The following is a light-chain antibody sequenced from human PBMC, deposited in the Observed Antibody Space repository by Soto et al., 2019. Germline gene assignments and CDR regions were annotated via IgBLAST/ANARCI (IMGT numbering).Light chain of an antibody. V-gene: IGKV1-6*01. J-gene: IGKJ1*01. CDR1: QGIRNE. CDR3: LQDYSYPRT. Sequence: AIQMTQSPSSLSASVGDRVTITCRASQGIRNELAWYQQSPGRAPNLLIYASSNLQTGVPSRFRGSGSGTDFTLTISSLQPDDFATYYCLQDYSYPRTFGQGTKVEV. CDR2: ASS.